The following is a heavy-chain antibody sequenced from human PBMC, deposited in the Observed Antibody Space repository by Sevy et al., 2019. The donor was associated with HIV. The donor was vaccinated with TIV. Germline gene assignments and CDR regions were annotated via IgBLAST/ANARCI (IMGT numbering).Heavy chain of an antibody. Sequence: GGSLRLSCAASGFTFSSYAMSWVRRAPGKGLEWVSAISGSGGSTYYADSVKGRFTISRDNSKNTLYLQMNSLRAEDTAVYYCAKENWNYVDYYYGMDVWGQGTTVTVSS. CDR1: GFTFSSYA. D-gene: IGHD1-7*01. V-gene: IGHV3-23*01. J-gene: IGHJ6*02. CDR2: ISGSGGST. CDR3: AKENWNYVDYYYGMDV.